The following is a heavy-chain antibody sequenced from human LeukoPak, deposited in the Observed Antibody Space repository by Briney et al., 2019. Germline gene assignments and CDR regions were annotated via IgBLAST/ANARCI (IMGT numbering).Heavy chain of an antibody. CDR1: GFTFSSYG. Sequence: GGSLRLSCVASGFTFSSYGMHWVRQAPGKGLVWASHINSDGSTTNYADSVRGRSTISRDNAKNTVHLQMISLRAEDTAVYYCARDYNYAIDYWGQGTLVTVSS. CDR3: ARDYNYAIDY. J-gene: IGHJ4*02. CDR2: INSDGSTT. D-gene: IGHD5-18*01. V-gene: IGHV3-74*01.